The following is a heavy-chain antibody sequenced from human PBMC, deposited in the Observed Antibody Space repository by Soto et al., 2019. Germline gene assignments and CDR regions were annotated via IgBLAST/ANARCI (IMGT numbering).Heavy chain of an antibody. J-gene: IGHJ2*01. CDR1: GGSVSTGVHY. D-gene: IGHD6-13*01. Sequence: QVQLQESGPGLVKPSETLSLTCTVSVSGGSVSTGVHYWSWSRQPPGKGLEWIGYIYYSGSTNYNPSLKSRVTISVDTSKNQFSLKLTSVTTADTAVYYCARGYYTSWYWFDRWGRGTLVTVSS. CDR2: IYYSGST. V-gene: IGHV4-61*08. CDR3: ARGYYTSWYWFDR.